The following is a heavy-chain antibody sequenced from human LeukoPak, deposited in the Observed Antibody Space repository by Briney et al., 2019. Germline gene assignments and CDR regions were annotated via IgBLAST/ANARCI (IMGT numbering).Heavy chain of an antibody. V-gene: IGHV1-69*13. D-gene: IGHD6-19*01. CDR2: IIPIFGTA. CDR1: GGTFISYA. J-gene: IGHJ4*02. CDR3: AREDSSGWANFDY. Sequence: GASVKVSCKASGGTFISYAISWVRQAPGQGLEWMGGIIPIFGTANYAQKFQGRVTITADESTSTAYMELSSLRSEDTAVYYCAREDSSGWANFDYWGQGTLVTVSS.